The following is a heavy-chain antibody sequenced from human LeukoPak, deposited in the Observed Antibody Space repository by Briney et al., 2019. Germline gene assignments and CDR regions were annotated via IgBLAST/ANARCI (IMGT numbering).Heavy chain of an antibody. CDR1: GGSISSYY. D-gene: IGHD6-19*01. CDR3: ARVEYSSGWYDY. Sequence: SETLSLTCTVPGGSISSYYWSWIRPPAGKGLEWIGRIYTSGSTNYNPSLKSRVTMSVDTSKNQFSLKLSSVTAADTAVYYCARVEYSSGWYDYWGQGTLVTVSS. J-gene: IGHJ4*02. V-gene: IGHV4-4*07. CDR2: IYTSGST.